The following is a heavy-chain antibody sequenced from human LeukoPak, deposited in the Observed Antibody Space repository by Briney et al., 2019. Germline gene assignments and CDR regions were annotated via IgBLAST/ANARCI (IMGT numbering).Heavy chain of an antibody. J-gene: IGHJ4*02. CDR2: IIPIFGTA. V-gene: IGHV1-69*05. CDR3: ARDQLVTPYEYYFDY. D-gene: IGHD4-23*01. CDR1: GGTFSSYA. Sequence: ASVKVSCKASGGTFSSYAISWVRQAPGQGLEWMGGIIPIFGTANYAQKFQGRVTMTRDTSTSTVYMELSSLRSEDTAVYYCARDQLVTPYEYYFDYWGQGTLVTVSS.